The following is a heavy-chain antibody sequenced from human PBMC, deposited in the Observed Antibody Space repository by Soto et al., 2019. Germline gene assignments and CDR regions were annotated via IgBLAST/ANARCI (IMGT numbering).Heavy chain of an antibody. CDR2: IIPIFGTA. J-gene: IGHJ6*02. CDR3: ARDSEYSSSSSGLGGIDV. V-gene: IGHV1-69*13. D-gene: IGHD6-6*01. Sequence: SVKVSCKASGGTFSSYAISWVRQAPGQGLEWMGGIIPIFGTANYAQKFQGRVTITADESTSTAYMELSSLRSGDTAVYYCARDSEYSSSSSGLGGIDVWGQGTTVTVYS. CDR1: GGTFSSYA.